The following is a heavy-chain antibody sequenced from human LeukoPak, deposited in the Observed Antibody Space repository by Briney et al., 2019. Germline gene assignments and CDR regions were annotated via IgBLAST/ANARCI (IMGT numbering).Heavy chain of an antibody. CDR3: AKDLLGVYCTNGVCYQNY. Sequence: GGSLRLSCAASGFTFSSYGMHWVRQAPGKGLEWVAFIRYDGSNKYYADSVKGRFTISRDNSKNTLYKQMNSLRAEDTAVYYCAKDLLGVYCTNGVCYQNYWGQGTLVTVSS. CDR2: IRYDGSNK. V-gene: IGHV3-30*02. J-gene: IGHJ4*02. D-gene: IGHD2-8*01. CDR1: GFTFSSYG.